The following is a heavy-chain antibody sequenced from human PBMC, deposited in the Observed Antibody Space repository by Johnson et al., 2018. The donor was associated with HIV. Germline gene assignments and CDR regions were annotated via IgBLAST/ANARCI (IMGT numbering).Heavy chain of an antibody. V-gene: IGHV3-66*01. J-gene: IGHJ3*02. CDR3: SRDGVRGGVSIHAFVI. CDR1: GFTFSHYW. D-gene: IGHD3-3*02. Sequence: VQLVESGGGLVQPGGSLRLSCVASGFTFSHYWMSWVRPPPGKGLGWVSVIYSGGSTYYADSVKGRFTISRDNSKNTLYLQMNSLRAEDTAVYYWSRDGVRGGVSIHAFVIWCQGTMVTVSS. CDR2: IYSGGST.